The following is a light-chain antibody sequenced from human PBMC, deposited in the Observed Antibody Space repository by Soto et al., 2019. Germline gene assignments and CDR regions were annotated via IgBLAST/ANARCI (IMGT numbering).Light chain of an antibody. CDR1: SSDVGGYNY. V-gene: IGLV2-14*01. CDR3: TSFTSSSTYV. CDR2: EVN. J-gene: IGLJ1*01. Sequence: QSALTQPASVSGSPGQSITISCTGTSSDVGGYNYVSWYQQHPDKAPKLMIYEVNNRPSGVSTRFSGSKSGNTASLTISGLQAEDEADYYCTSFTSSSTYVFGTGTKVTGL.